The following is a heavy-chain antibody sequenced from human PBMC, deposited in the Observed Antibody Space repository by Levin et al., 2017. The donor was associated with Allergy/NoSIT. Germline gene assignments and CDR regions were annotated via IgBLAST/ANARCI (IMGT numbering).Heavy chain of an antibody. D-gene: IGHD1-20*01. Sequence: GGSLRLSCAASGFTFSSYAMHWVRQAPGKGLEWVAVISYDGSNKYYADSVKGRFTISRDNSKNTLYLQMNSLRAEDTAVYYCARGPRYNWNHYGMDVWGQGTTVTVSS. J-gene: IGHJ6*02. CDR1: GFTFSSYA. CDR3: ARGPRYNWNHYGMDV. CDR2: ISYDGSNK. V-gene: IGHV3-30*04.